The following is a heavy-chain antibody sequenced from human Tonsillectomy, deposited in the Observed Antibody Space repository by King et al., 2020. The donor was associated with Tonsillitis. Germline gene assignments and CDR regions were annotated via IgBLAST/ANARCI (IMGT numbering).Heavy chain of an antibody. Sequence: VQLVESGGGVVQPGRSLRLSCATSGFTFSNYGMHWVRQAPGKGLEWVALIAYDASYENYADSVKGRFAISRDNSKNTLYLEMNSLRVEDTAVYYCAKDDIVLSDWSFALWGRGTLVTVSS. CDR1: GFTFSNYG. CDR2: IAYDASYE. J-gene: IGHJ2*01. V-gene: IGHV3-30*18. CDR3: AKDDIVLSDWSFAL. D-gene: IGHD2-15*01.